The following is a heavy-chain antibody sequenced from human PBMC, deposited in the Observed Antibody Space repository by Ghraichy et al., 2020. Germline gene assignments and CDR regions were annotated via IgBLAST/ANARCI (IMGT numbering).Heavy chain of an antibody. D-gene: IGHD3-22*01. J-gene: IGHJ5*01. V-gene: IGHV1-8*01. Sequence: ASVKVSCKASGYSFTSYDINWVRQATGQGLEWMGWMNPISGNTGFAQKFQGRVTLTRDTSITTAYMELSSLRSEDTAVYYCARVRDYDTSGFDDFDSWGQGTLVTVSS. CDR3: ARVRDYDTSGFDDFDS. CDR1: GYSFTSYD. CDR2: MNPISGNT.